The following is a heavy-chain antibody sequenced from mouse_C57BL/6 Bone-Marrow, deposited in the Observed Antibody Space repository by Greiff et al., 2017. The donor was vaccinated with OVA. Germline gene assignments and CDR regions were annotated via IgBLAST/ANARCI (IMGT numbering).Heavy chain of an antibody. CDR1: GFTFSSYT. J-gene: IGHJ3*01. CDR3: ARHYGSSWRAWFAY. V-gene: IGHV5-9*01. CDR2: ISGGGGNT. Sequence: EVQVVESGGGLVKPGGSLKLSCAASGFTFSSYTMSWVRQTPEKRLEWVATISGGGGNTYYPDSVKGRFTISRDNAKNTLYLQMSSLRSEDTALYYCARHYGSSWRAWFAYWGQGTLVTVSA. D-gene: IGHD1-1*01.